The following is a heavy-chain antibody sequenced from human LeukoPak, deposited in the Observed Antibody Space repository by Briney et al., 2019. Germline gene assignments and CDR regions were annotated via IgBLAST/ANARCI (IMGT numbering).Heavy chain of an antibody. Sequence: SETLSLTCAVYGGSFSGYYWSWIRQPPGKGLEWIGEINHSGSTNYNPSLKSRVTISVDTSKNQFSLKLSSVTAADTAVYYCARGSAIFANYYYYGMDVWGQGTTVTVSS. J-gene: IGHJ6*02. D-gene: IGHD2-2*02. CDR2: INHSGST. CDR3: ARGSAIFANYYYYGMDV. CDR1: GGSFSGYY. V-gene: IGHV4-34*01.